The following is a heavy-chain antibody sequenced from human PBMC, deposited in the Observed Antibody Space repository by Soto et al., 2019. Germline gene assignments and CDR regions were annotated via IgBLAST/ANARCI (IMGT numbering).Heavy chain of an antibody. V-gene: IGHV4-34*01. J-gene: IGHJ5*02. CDR2: INHSGST. CDR3: ARGDIVVVPAANVLYNWFDP. Sequence: SETLSLTCAVYGGSFSDYYWSWIRQPPGKGLEWIGEINHSGSTNYNPSLKSRVTISVDTSKNQFSLKLISVTAADTAVYYCARGDIVVVPAANVLYNWFDPWGQGNLVTVSS. D-gene: IGHD2-2*01. CDR1: GGSFSDYY.